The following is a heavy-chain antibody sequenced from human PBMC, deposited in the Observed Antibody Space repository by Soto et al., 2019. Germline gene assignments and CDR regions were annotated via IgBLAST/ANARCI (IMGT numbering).Heavy chain of an antibody. Sequence: QVQLQQWGAGLLKPSETLSLTCAVYGGSFSGYYWTWIRQPPGKGLEWLGEIDHSGSTNYNPSLTSRVAMSVDTSKNQFSLRLSSVTAADTAVYSCARARGGNSVDYWGQGTLVNVSS. CDR2: IDHSGST. CDR1: GGSFSGYY. D-gene: IGHD2-21*02. CDR3: ARARGGNSVDY. J-gene: IGHJ4*02. V-gene: IGHV4-34*01.